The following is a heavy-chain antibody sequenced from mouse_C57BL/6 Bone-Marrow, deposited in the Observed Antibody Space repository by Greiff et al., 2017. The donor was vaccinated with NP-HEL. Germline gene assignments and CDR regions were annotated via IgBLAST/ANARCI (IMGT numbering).Heavy chain of an antibody. CDR3: ARGGYGSSYPHWYLDV. V-gene: IGHV1-72*01. J-gene: IGHJ1*03. CDR1: GYTFTSYW. CDR2: IDPNSGGT. D-gene: IGHD1-1*01. Sequence: VQLQQPGAELVKPGASVKLSCKASGYTFTSYWMHWVKQRPGRGLEWIGRIDPNSGGTKYNEKFKSKATLTVDKPSSTAYMQLSSLPSEDSAVYYCARGGYGSSYPHWYLDVWGTGTTVTVSS.